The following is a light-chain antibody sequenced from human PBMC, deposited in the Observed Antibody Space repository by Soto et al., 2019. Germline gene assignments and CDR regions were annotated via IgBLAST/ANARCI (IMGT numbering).Light chain of an antibody. J-gene: IGKJ2*01. CDR3: QQFYSPPLFT. V-gene: IGKV1-5*03. Sequence: DIQMTQSPSTLSASVGDRVTITCRASQSISTWLAWYQQKPGKAPKVLVHKASSLENGVPSRFSGSGSGTDFTLTISSLQAEDVAVYYCQQFYSPPLFTFGQGTKLEI. CDR1: QSISTW. CDR2: KAS.